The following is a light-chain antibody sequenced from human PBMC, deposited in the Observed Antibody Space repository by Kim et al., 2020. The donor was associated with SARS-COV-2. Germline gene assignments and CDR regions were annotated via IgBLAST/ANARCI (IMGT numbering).Light chain of an antibody. CDR1: QSVGNTY. CDR2: GVS. V-gene: IGKV3-20*01. J-gene: IGKJ1*01. Sequence: EVVLTQSPATLSLSPGERATLSCRASQSVGNTYFAWYQQKPGQAPSLLIYGVSSRATGIPDRFSGSGSETDFTLTISRLEPEDFAVYYCEQYAISPRTFGQGTKVEIK. CDR3: EQYAISPRT.